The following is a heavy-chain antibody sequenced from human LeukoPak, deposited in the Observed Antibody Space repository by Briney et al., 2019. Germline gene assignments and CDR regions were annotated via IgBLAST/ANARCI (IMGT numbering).Heavy chain of an antibody. V-gene: IGHV1-69*04. CDR1: GGTFSSYA. D-gene: IGHD6-19*01. CDR3: ARDSVAVAGTPFDY. J-gene: IGHJ4*02. Sequence: SVKVSCKASGGTFSSYAISWVRQAPGRGLEWMGRIIPILGIANYAQKFQGRVTITADKSTSTAYMELSSLRSEDTAVYYCARDSVAVAGTPFDYWGQGTLVTVSS. CDR2: IIPILGIA.